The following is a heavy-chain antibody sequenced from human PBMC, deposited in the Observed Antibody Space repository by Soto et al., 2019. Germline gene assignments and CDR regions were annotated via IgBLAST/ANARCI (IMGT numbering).Heavy chain of an antibody. CDR1: GYTFTSYG. V-gene: IGHV1-18*01. CDR3: ARDPPERYNCNYHYYYGMDV. CDR2: ISAYNGNT. J-gene: IGHJ6*02. Sequence: QVQLVQSGAEVKKPGASVKVSCKASGYTFTSYGISWVRQAPGQGLEWMGWISAYNGNTNYAQKLQGRVTMTTDTYTRAAYMELRSLRSDDTAVYYCARDPPERYNCNYHYYYGMDVWGQGTTVTVSS. D-gene: IGHD1-20*01.